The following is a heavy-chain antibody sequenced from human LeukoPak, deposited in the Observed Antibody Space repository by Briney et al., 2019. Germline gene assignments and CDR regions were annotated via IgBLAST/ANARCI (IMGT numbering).Heavy chain of an antibody. J-gene: IGHJ4*02. CDR2: ISSSSSYI. Sequence: GGSLRLSCAASGLTFSSYSMNWVRQAPGKGLEWVSSISSSSSYIYYADSVKGRFTISRDNAKNSLYLQMNSLRAEDTAVYYCARADLGGSCLHWGQGTLVTVSS. V-gene: IGHV3-21*01. D-gene: IGHD2-15*01. CDR3: ARADLGGSCLH. CDR1: GLTFSSYS.